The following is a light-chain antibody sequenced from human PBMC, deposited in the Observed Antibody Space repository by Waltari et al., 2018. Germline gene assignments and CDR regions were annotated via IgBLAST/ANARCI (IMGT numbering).Light chain of an antibody. Sequence: QSVLTQPPSVSGAPGQRVTISCTGSSSNIGAGYDVHWYQQLPGTAPKLLICLNNQRPAGVPDRCSGSKSGTSASLAITGLQAEDESDYYGQSYDSSLSASVFGGGTKLTVL. CDR1: SSNIGAGYD. J-gene: IGLJ3*02. CDR2: LNN. CDR3: QSYDSSLSASV. V-gene: IGLV1-40*01.